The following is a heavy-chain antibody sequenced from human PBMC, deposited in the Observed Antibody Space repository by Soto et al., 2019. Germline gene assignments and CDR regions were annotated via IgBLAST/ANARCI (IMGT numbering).Heavy chain of an antibody. CDR3: THIRVDSYSSSWPD. J-gene: IGHJ4*02. D-gene: IGHD6-13*01. CDR1: GFSLTASGVG. CDR2: LYWDEDK. V-gene: IGHV2-5*02. Sequence: QITLKESGPTLVKPTQNRTLTCTFSGFSLTASGVGVGWMRQPPGKALEGLALLYWDEDKHYSPSLKSRLTIPNDTYKNQVVLTITNMDPVDTATYYCTHIRVDSYSSSWPDWGQGTLVTVSS.